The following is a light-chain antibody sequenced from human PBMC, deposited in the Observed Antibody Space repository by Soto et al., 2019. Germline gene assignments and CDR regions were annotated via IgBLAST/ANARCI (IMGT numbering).Light chain of an antibody. CDR2: DVS. J-gene: IGLJ1*01. V-gene: IGLV2-14*01. CDR3: SSYTSSSTPYV. CDR1: SSDVGGYNY. Sequence: QSALTQPASVSGSPGQSITISCTGTSSDVGGYNYVSWYQQHPGKAPKVMIYDVSNRPSGVSNRFSGSKSGNTASLTISGLQAEDEADYYCSSYTSSSTPYVLGTGTKVTVL.